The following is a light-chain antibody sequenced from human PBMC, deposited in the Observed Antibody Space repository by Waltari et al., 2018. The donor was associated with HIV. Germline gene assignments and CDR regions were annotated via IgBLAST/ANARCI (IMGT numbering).Light chain of an antibody. CDR2: TS. CDR3: QQYNKWLS. J-gene: IGKJ2*01. V-gene: IGKV3-15*01. Sequence: EIVMTQSPATLSVSPGERATFSCRASQNVNRNLAWYQQKPGQAPRLLVYTSTRASGIPARFGGSGSATEFTLTINTLQSEDFAVYYCQQYNKWLSFGQGTNLEIK. CDR1: QNVNRN.